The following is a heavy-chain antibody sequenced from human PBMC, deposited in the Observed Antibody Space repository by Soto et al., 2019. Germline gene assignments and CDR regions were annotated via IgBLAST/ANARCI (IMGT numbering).Heavy chain of an antibody. CDR3: ASKITIFGVGLLDY. Sequence: SETLSLTCTVSGGSISSSSYYWGWIRQPPGKGLEWIGSIYYSGSTYYNPSLKSRVTISVDTSKNQFSLKLSSVTAADTAVYYCASKITIFGVGLLDYWGQGTLVTVSS. V-gene: IGHV4-39*01. J-gene: IGHJ4*02. CDR2: IYYSGST. CDR1: GGSISSSSYY. D-gene: IGHD3-3*01.